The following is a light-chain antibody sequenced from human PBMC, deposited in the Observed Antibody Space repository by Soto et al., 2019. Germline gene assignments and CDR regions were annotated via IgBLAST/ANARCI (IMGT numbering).Light chain of an antibody. Sequence: EIVITQAPATLSVFAGERATLSCRASQSVSSNLAWYQHKPGQTPRLLIYGASIRATGVPARFSGSGSRTEFSLTISSLMSEDSAVYYCQQYKSWWTFGQGTKVDIK. CDR2: GAS. J-gene: IGKJ1*01. CDR3: QQYKSWWT. CDR1: QSVSSN. V-gene: IGKV3-15*01.